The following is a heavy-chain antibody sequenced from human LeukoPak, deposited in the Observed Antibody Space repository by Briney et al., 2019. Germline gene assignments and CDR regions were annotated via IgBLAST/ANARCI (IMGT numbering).Heavy chain of an antibody. CDR2: IYYSGSA. CDR3: ARHSVYGGIWNAFDI. D-gene: IGHD2-15*01. V-gene: IGHV4-39*01. CDR1: GGSLSASSYY. J-gene: IGHJ3*02. Sequence: PSETLSLTCTVSGGSLSASSYYWGWIRQPPGKGLEWFGSIYYSGSAYYNPSLKSRVTISIDTSKNQFSLKLTSVTDADTAVYYCARHSVYGGIWNAFDIWGQGTMVTVSS.